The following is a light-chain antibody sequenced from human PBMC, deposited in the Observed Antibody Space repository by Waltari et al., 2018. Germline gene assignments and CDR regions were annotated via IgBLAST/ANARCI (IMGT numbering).Light chain of an antibody. Sequence: CKASQSGSSSYLAWYQQKPGQAPRLLIYGASNRATGIPDRFSGSGSGTDFTLTISRLEPEDFAMYYCQQYGSSPRTFGGGTKVEIK. J-gene: IGKJ4*01. CDR2: GAS. V-gene: IGKV3-20*01. CDR3: QQYGSSPRT. CDR1: QSGSSSY.